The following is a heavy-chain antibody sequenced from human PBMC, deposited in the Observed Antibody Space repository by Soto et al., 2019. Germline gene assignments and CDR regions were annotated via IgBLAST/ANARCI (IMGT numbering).Heavy chain of an antibody. Sequence: PSETLSLTCAVYGGSFSGYYWSWIRQPPGKGLEWIAEINHSGSTNYNPSLKSRVTISVDTPKNQVSLKLSSVTAADTAVYYCAHRPFSSTWHDAYDVWGPGTMVTVSS. CDR1: GGSFSGYY. CDR3: AHRPFSSTWHDAYDV. D-gene: IGHD6-6*01. J-gene: IGHJ3*01. V-gene: IGHV4-34*01. CDR2: INHSGST.